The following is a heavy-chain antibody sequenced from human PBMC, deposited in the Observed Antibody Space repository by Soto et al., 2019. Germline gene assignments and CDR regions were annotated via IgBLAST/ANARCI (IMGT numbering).Heavy chain of an antibody. CDR3: ARVGLEPARFDY. CDR2: IYYSGST. J-gene: IGHJ4*02. CDR1: GGSISSYY. D-gene: IGHD3-16*01. V-gene: IGHV4-59*01. Sequence: PSETLSLTCTVSGGSISSYYWSWIRQPPGKGLEWIGYIYYSGSTNYNPSLKSRVTISVDTSKNQFSLKLSSVTAADTAVYYCARVGLEPARFDYWGQGTLVTVSS.